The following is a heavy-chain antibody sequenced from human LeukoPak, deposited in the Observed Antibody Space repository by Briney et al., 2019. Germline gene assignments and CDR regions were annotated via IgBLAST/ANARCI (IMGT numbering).Heavy chain of an antibody. CDR1: GGSISSYY. V-gene: IGHV4-59*01. D-gene: IGHD3-22*01. CDR3: ATDSSGYQIEY. CDR2: IYYSRST. J-gene: IGHJ4*02. Sequence: SETLSLTCTVSGGSISSYYWSRIRQPPGKGLEWIGYIYYSRSTNYNPSLKSRVTISVDTSKNQFSLKLSSVTAADTAVYYCATDSSGYQIEYWGQGTLVTVSS.